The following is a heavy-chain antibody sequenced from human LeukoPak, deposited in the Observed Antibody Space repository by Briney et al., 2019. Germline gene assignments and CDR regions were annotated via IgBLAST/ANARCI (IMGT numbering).Heavy chain of an antibody. CDR3: ARILAYCGGDCYQY. Sequence: ASVKVPCKASGGTFSSYAISWVRQAPGQGLEWMGRIIPIFGTANYAQKFQGRVTITTDESTSTAYMELSSLRSEDTAVYYCARILAYCGGDCYQYWGQGTLVTVSS. CDR1: GGTFSSYA. J-gene: IGHJ4*02. D-gene: IGHD2-21*02. CDR2: IIPIFGTA. V-gene: IGHV1-69*05.